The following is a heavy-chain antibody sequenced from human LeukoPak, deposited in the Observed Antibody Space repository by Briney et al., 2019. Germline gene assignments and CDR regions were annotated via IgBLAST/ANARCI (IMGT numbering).Heavy chain of an antibody. V-gene: IGHV4-34*01. D-gene: IGHD6-13*01. Sequence: SETLSLTCAVYGGSFSGYYWSWIRQPPGKGLEWIGEINHSGGTNYIPSLKSRVTISVDTSKNQFSLKLSSVTAADTAVYYCARGLSSDAAADRDYWGQGTLVTVSS. CDR3: ARGLSSDAAADRDY. J-gene: IGHJ4*02. CDR1: GGSFSGYY. CDR2: INHSGGT.